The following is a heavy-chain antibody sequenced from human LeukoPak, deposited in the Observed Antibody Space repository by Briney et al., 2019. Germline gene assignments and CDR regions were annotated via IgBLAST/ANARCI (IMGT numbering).Heavy chain of an antibody. J-gene: IGHJ4*02. CDR2: INHSGST. CDR3: AREGGGTTMAQAHFDY. D-gene: IGHD1-1*01. CDR1: GGSFSGYY. Sequence: SETLSLTCAVYGGSFSGYYWSWIRQPPGKGLEWIGEINHSGSTNYNPSLKSRVTISVDTSKNQFSLKLSSVTAADTAVYYCAREGGGTTMAQAHFDYWGQGTLVTVSS. V-gene: IGHV4-34*01.